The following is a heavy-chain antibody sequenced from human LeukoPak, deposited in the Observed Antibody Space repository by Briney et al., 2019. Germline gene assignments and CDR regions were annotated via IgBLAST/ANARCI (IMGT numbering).Heavy chain of an antibody. CDR2: IFSGTT. V-gene: IGHV4-59*08. D-gene: IGHD3-10*01. Sequence: PSETLSLTCDVSRDSHSSDYWNSIRQSPEKGLDWIGFIFSGTTTYTPSLQSRVTISLDTSKNKFYLKLTSVTAADTAVYYCARTRPQDHVTSYMDVWGKGTTVTVSS. CDR1: RDSHSSDY. J-gene: IGHJ6*03. CDR3: ARTRPQDHVTSYMDV.